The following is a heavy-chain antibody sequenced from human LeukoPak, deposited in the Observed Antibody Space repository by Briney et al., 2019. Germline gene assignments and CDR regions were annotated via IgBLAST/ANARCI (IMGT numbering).Heavy chain of an antibody. CDR2: IYYSGST. J-gene: IGHJ4*02. V-gene: IGHV4-31*03. CDR3: ARGTTVEFFDY. Sequence: SETLSLTCTVSGGSISSGGYYWSWIRQHPGKGLEWIGYIYYSGSTYYNPSLKSRVTIPVDTSKNQFSLKLSSVTAADTAVYYCARGTTVEFFDYWGQGTLVTVSS. CDR1: GGSISSGGYY. D-gene: IGHD4-23*01.